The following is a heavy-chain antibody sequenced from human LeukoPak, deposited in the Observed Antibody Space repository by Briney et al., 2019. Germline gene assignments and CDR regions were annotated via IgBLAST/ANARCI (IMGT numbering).Heavy chain of an antibody. Sequence: SVKVSCKASGGTFSSYAISWVRQAPGQGLEWMGGIIPIFGTANYAQKFQGRVTITTDESTSTAYMELSSLRSEDTAVYYCARLGLPRYYYYYMDVWGKGTTVTVSS. V-gene: IGHV1-69*05. J-gene: IGHJ6*03. CDR2: IIPIFGTA. CDR3: ARLGLPRYYYYYMDV. CDR1: GGTFSSYA. D-gene: IGHD7-27*01.